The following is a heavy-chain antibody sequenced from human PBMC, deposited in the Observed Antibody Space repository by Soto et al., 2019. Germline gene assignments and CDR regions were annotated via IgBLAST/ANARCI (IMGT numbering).Heavy chain of an antibody. CDR3: AKAWGSSWYVGDAFDI. Sequence: GGSLRLSCAASGFTFSSYGMHWVRQAPGKGLEWVAVISYDGSNKYYADSVKGRFTISRDNSKNTLYLQMNSLRAEDTAVYYCAKAWGSSWYVGDAFDIWGQGTMVTVSS. V-gene: IGHV3-30*18. D-gene: IGHD6-13*01. J-gene: IGHJ3*02. CDR1: GFTFSSYG. CDR2: ISYDGSNK.